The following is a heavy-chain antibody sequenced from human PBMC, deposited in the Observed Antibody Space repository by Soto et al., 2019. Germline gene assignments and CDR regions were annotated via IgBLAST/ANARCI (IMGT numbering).Heavy chain of an antibody. J-gene: IGHJ4*02. Sequence: QLQLQESGPGLVKPSETLSLTCTVSGGSISSSSYYWGWIRQPPGKGLEWIGSIYYSGSTYYNPSLKSRVTISVDTSKNQFSLKLSSVTAADTAVYYCAREWSGYYPYYFDYWGQGTLVTVSS. D-gene: IGHD3-3*01. V-gene: IGHV4-39*02. CDR2: IYYSGST. CDR3: AREWSGYYPYYFDY. CDR1: GGSISSSSYY.